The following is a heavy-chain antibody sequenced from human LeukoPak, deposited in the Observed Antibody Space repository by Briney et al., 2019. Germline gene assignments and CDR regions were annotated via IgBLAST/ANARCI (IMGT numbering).Heavy chain of an antibody. Sequence: GSLRLSCEGSGFTFSSYSMNWVRQAPGKGLEWVSYISSSGSITYHADSVKGRFTISRDNTKNSLYLQMNSLRAEDTAVYYCARGEGTGNGLKFWGLGTLVTVSS. CDR1: GFTFSSYS. D-gene: IGHD1-1*01. J-gene: IGHJ4*02. CDR3: ARGEGTGNGLKF. CDR2: ISSSGSIT. V-gene: IGHV3-48*04.